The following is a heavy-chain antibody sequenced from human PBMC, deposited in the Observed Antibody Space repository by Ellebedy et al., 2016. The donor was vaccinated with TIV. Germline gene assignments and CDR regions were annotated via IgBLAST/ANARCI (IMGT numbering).Heavy chain of an antibody. CDR1: GFTFSNYS. CDR2: ITGSSSYM. D-gene: IGHD6-13*01. CDR3: SRGIAAVMY. J-gene: IGHJ4*02. Sequence: PGGSLRLSCAASGFTFSNYSMNWVRQAPGKGLEWVSSITGSSSYMFYADSVKGRFTISRDKAKNSMYLQMNSLRAEDTAVYYCSRGIAAVMYWGQGTLVTVSS. V-gene: IGHV3-21*01.